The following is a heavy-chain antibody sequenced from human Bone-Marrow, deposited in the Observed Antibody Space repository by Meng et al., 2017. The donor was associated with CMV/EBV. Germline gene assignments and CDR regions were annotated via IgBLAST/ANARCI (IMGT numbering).Heavy chain of an antibody. CDR2: ISSTGTT. Sequence: GSLRLSCTVSGGSISSSDYYWGWIRQPPGKGLEWIGSISSTGTTYYTSSLKSRVTISVDTFKNQISLKVNSVTAADTAVYYCTRQGYVDWLSDYYYDLDVWGQGTTVTVSS. D-gene: IGHD3/OR15-3a*01. CDR1: GGSISSSDYY. CDR3: TRQGYVDWLSDYYYDLDV. J-gene: IGHJ6*02. V-gene: IGHV4-39*01.